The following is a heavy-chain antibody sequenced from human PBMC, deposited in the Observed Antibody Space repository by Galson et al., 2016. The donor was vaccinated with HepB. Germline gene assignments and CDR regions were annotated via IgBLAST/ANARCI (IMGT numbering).Heavy chain of an antibody. V-gene: IGHV3-7*01. J-gene: IGHJ6*02. Sequence: SLRLSCAASEFAFSTYWMSWVRQAPGKGLDWVANINHDGGAKYYVDSVKGRFTISRDNAQNSLYLQMNSLRAEDTAVYYCAKDVRLSSSYQSYQHYGMDVWGRGTTVTVSS. CDR1: EFAFSTYW. CDR2: INHDGGAK. CDR3: AKDVRLSSSYQSYQHYGMDV. D-gene: IGHD2-2*01.